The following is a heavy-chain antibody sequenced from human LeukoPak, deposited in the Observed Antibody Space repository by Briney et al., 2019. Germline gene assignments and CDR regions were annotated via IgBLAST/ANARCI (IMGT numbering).Heavy chain of an antibody. CDR1: GGSMSGYY. J-gene: IGHJ4*02. D-gene: IGHD5-24*01. CDR2: IFDSGST. V-gene: IGHV4-59*12. CDR3: ARVRMATINFDY. Sequence: SETLSLTCTVSGGSMSGYYWSWIRQPPGKGLEWIGYIFDSGSTYYNPSLKSRVTISVDTSKNQFSLKLSSVTAADTAVYYCARVRMATINFDYWGQGTLVTVSS.